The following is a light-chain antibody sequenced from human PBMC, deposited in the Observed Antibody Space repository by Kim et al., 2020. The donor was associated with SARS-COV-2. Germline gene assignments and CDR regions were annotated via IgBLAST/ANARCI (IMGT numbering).Light chain of an antibody. V-gene: IGKV3-15*01. CDR3: QQYSNWPPLT. CDR1: QSVSRN. J-gene: IGKJ4*01. Sequence: GERATRSCRASQSVSRNLAWYQQKPGQAPRLLISGACTRATGIPARFSGSGSGTEFTLTISSLQSEDFAVYYCQQYSNWPPLTFGGGTKVDIK. CDR2: GAC.